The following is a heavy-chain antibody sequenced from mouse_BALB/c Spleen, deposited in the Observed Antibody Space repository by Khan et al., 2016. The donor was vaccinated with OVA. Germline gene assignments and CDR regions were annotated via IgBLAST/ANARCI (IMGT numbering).Heavy chain of an antibody. J-gene: IGHJ1*01. CDR3: ARWATWYFDV. D-gene: IGHD3-1*01. CDR1: GYTFTNYW. CDR2: IYPGGGFT. V-gene: IGHV1-63*02. Sequence: QVQLQQSGAELVRPGTPVKISCKASGYTFTNYWLGWVKQRPGHGLEWIGDIYPGGGFTNYNEKFNDKATLTADTSSTTAYMQLRSLTSEDSDVYFCARWATWYFDVWGAGTTVTVSS.